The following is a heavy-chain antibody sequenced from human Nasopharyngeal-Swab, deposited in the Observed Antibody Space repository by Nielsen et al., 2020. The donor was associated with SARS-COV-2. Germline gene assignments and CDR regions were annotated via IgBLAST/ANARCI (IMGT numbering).Heavy chain of an antibody. CDR1: GGSISSSSYY. J-gene: IGHJ6*03. D-gene: IGHD3-22*01. Sequence: SETLSLTCTVSGGSISSSSYYWGWIRQPPGKGLEWIGEINHSGSTNYNPSLKSRVTISVDTSKNQFSLKLSSVTAADTAVYYCARGTQIYSSGYSYYYYMDVWGKGTTVTVSS. V-gene: IGHV4-39*07. CDR2: INHSGST. CDR3: ARGTQIYSSGYSYYYYMDV.